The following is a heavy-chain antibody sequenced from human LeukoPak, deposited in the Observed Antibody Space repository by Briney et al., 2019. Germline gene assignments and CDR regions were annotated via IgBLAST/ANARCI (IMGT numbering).Heavy chain of an antibody. D-gene: IGHD5-18*01. CDR3: AKDRGSWITANGY. V-gene: IGHV3-23*01. J-gene: IGHJ4*02. Sequence: PGGSLRLSCAASGYTFSSYRMSWVRRAPGKGLEGVSDISGSGGSTYYADSVKGRFTISRDNYKNTLYLQMNSLRAEDTAVYYCAKDRGSWITANGYWGQGTLVTVSS. CDR2: ISGSGGST. CDR1: GYTFSSYR.